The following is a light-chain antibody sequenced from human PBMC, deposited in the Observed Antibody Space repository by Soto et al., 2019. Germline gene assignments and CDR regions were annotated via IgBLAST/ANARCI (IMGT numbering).Light chain of an antibody. CDR2: EVS. CDR1: SSDVGGYNY. CDR3: SSYTSSSTVV. V-gene: IGLV2-14*01. J-gene: IGLJ2*01. Sequence: QSVLTQPASVSGSPGQSITNSCTGTSSDVGGYNYVSWYQQHPGKAPKLMIYEVSNRPSGVSNRFSGSKSGNTASLTISGLQAEDEADYYCSSYTSSSTVVFGGGTEVTVL.